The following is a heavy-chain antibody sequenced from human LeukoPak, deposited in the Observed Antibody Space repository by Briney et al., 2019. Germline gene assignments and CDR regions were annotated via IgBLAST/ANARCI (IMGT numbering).Heavy chain of an antibody. Sequence: GGSLRLSCAASGFTFSSYAMSWVRQAPGKGLEWVSGISTSGGNTDYADSVKGRFTISRDNAKNSLYLQMNGLRAEDTAVYYCARGATDVTRWFDPWGQGILVTVSS. CDR1: GFTFSSYA. CDR3: ARGATDVTRWFDP. V-gene: IGHV3-23*01. CDR2: ISTSGGNT. J-gene: IGHJ5*02. D-gene: IGHD1-1*01.